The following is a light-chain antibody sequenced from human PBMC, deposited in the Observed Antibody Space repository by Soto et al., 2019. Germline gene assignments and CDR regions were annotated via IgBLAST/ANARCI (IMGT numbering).Light chain of an antibody. CDR3: SSYAGSNNFVV. CDR1: SSDVGGYNY. CDR2: EVT. J-gene: IGLJ2*01. V-gene: IGLV2-8*01. Sequence: QSALTQPPSASGSPGQSVTISCTGTSSDVGGYNYVSWYQQQPGKAPKLMIYEVTKRPSGVPGRFSGSKSGNTASLTVSGLQAEDEADYYCSSYAGSNNFVVFGGGTKLTVL.